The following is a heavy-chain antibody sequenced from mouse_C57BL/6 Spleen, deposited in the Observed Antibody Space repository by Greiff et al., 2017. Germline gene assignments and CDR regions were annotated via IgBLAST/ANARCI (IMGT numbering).Heavy chain of an antibody. Sequence: DVQLVESGGGLVKPGGSLKLSCAASGFTFSDYGMHWVRQAPEKGLEWVAYISSGSSTIYYADTVKGRFTISRDNAKNTLFLQMTSLRSEDTAMYYCARDHYGSSTGYFDYWGQGTTLTVSS. CDR2: ISSGSSTI. CDR1: GFTFSDYG. CDR3: ARDHYGSSTGYFDY. V-gene: IGHV5-17*01. D-gene: IGHD1-1*01. J-gene: IGHJ2*01.